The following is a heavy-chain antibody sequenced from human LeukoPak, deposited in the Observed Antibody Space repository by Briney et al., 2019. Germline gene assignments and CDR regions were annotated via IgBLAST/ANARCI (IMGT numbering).Heavy chain of an antibody. CDR2: VSSSGSTI. CDR1: GFTFSDYY. Sequence: GGSLRLSCAASGFTFSDYYMSWIRQAPGKGLEWVSYVSSSGSTIYYADSVKGRFTISRDNAKNSLYLQMNSLRAEDTAVYYCAREKVAVAGHPPFDYWGQGTLVTVSS. CDR3: AREKVAVAGHPPFDY. V-gene: IGHV3-11*01. D-gene: IGHD6-19*01. J-gene: IGHJ4*02.